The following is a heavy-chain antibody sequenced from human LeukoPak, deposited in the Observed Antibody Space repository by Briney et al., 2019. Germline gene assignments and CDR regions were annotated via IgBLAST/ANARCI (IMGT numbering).Heavy chain of an antibody. CDR3: ARDYDPLRLGELPQGNDAFDI. D-gene: IGHD3-16*01. Sequence: SETLSLTCTVSGGSISSSNFYWGWIRQPPGKGLEWIGYIYYSGSTKYNPSLKSRVTISVDTSKNQFSLRLSSVTAADTAVYYCARDYDPLRLGELPQGNDAFDIWGQGTMVTVSS. CDR2: IYYSGST. J-gene: IGHJ3*02. V-gene: IGHV4-61*01. CDR1: GGSISSSNFY.